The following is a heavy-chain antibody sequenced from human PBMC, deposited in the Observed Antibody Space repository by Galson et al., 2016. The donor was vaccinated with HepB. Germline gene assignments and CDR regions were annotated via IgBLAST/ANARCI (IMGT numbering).Heavy chain of an antibody. CDR2: ISASGGSK. CDR3: AKEPAPVGSYGVYYYYGMDV. V-gene: IGHV3-23*01. Sequence: SLRLSCAGSGLSLSPYAMSWGRQAPGKGLEWVSGISASGGSKTYADSVRGRFIISRDNSNNKLFLQMNSLTTEDTAIYFCAKEPAPVGSYGVYYYYGMDVWGQGTTVTVSS. J-gene: IGHJ6*02. D-gene: IGHD1-26*01. CDR1: GLSLSPYA.